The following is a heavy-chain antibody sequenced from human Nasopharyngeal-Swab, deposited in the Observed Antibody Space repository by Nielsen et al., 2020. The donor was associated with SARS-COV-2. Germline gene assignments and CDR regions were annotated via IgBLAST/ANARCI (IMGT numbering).Heavy chain of an antibody. CDR3: ARDLGGSVPAAMGAFDI. Sequence: VRQAPGKGLEWVSSISSSSYIYYADSVKGRFTISRDNAKSSLYLQMNSLRAEDTAVYYCARDLGGSVPAAMGAFDIWGQGTMVTVSS. CDR2: ISSSSYI. D-gene: IGHD2-2*01. V-gene: IGHV3-69-1*01. J-gene: IGHJ3*02.